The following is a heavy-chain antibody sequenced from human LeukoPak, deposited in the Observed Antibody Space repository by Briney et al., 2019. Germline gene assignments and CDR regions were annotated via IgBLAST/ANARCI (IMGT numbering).Heavy chain of an antibody. CDR2: IIPIFGTA. CDR3: ARDGTGTTGWFDP. V-gene: IGHV1-69*05. CDR1: GGTFSSYA. D-gene: IGHD1-7*01. J-gene: IGHJ5*02. Sequence: ASVKVSCKASGGTFSSYAISWVRQAPGQGLEWMGGIIPIFGTANYAQKFQGRVTITTDESTSTAYMELSSLRSEDTAVYYCARDGTGTTGWFDPWGQGTLVTVSS.